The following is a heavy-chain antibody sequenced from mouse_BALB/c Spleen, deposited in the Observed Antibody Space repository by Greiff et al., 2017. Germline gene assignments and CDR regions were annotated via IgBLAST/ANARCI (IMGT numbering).Heavy chain of an antibody. CDR2: IYPGDGDT. D-gene: IGHD1-1*01. V-gene: IGHV1-80*01. Sequence: VQLQQSGAELVRPGSSVKISCKASGYAFSSYWMNWVKQRPGQGLEWIGQIYPGDGDTNYNGKFKGKATLTADKSSSTAYMQLSSLTSEDSAVYFCARDYGGSYDFDYWGQGTTLTVSS. CDR3: ARDYGGSYDFDY. CDR1: GYAFSSYW. J-gene: IGHJ2*01.